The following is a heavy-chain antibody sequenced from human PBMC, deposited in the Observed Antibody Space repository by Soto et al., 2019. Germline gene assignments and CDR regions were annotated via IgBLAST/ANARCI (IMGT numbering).Heavy chain of an antibody. CDR1: GHAVSDSS. J-gene: IGHJ4*02. CDR3: ARGGGSPYHNHEFDS. Sequence: SETLSLTCTVSGHAVSDSSCSWIRLSPGKRPEWIGSISFRETTRYNPSLQSRVSLSVDSSKSQVSLKLYSVTAADTAVYYCARGGGSPYHNHEFDSWGQGTMVTV. CDR2: ISFRETT. V-gene: IGHV4-59*02. D-gene: IGHD6-13*01.